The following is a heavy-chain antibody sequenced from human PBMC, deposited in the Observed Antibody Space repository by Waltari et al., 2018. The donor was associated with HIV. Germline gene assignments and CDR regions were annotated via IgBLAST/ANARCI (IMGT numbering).Heavy chain of an antibody. CDR3: ARDPPSYYDSSGET. CDR1: GGSISSSNW. D-gene: IGHD3-22*01. Sequence: QVQLQESGPGLVKPSGTLSLTCAVSGGSISSSNWWSWVRQPPGKGLEWIGEIYKSGSTNYNPSLKSRGTISVDRSKNQFSLKLSSVTAADTAVYYCARDPPSYYDSSGETWGQGTL. CDR2: IYKSGST. J-gene: IGHJ5*02. V-gene: IGHV4-4*02.